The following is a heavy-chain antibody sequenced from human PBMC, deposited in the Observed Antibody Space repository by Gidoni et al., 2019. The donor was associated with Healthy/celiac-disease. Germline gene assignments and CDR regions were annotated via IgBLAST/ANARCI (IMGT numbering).Heavy chain of an antibody. J-gene: IGHJ4*02. V-gene: IGHV1-18*01. CDR2: ISAYNGNT. CDR1: GYTFTSYG. CDR3: ARVSGYCSSTSCYIFYYGSGSYRTIDY. D-gene: IGHD2-2*02. Sequence: QVQLVQSGAEVKKPGASVKFSCKASGYTFTSYGISWVRQAPGHGLEWMGWISAYNGNTNNSQKLQGRVTMTTDTSTSTAYMELRSLRSDDTAVYYCARVSGYCSSTSCYIFYYGSGSYRTIDYWGQGTLVTVSS.